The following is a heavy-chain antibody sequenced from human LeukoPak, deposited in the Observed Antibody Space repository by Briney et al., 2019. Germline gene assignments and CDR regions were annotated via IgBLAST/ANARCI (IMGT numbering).Heavy chain of an antibody. CDR3: ARGNWHCSSISCYGSNWFDP. Sequence: GGSLILSCAASGFTVSTNYMSWVRPAPGKGLEWVSLIYSSGTTYYTDSVKGRFTISRDNSKNTLYLQMNSLRAEDTAVYYCARGNWHCSSISCYGSNWFDPWGQGTLVTVSS. V-gene: IGHV3-66*02. D-gene: IGHD2-2*01. CDR1: GFTVSTNY. J-gene: IGHJ5*02. CDR2: IYSSGTT.